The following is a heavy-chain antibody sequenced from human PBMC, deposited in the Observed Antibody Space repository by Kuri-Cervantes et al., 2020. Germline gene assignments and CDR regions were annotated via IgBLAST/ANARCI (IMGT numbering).Heavy chain of an antibody. CDR1: GFTFSSYA. CDR3: AKDPRIAAAVEPVW. Sequence: GESLKISWAASGFTFSSYAMHWVRQAPGKGLEWVAVISYDGSNKYYADSVKGRFTISRDNSKNTLYLQMNSLRAEDTAVYYCAKDPRIAAAVEPVWWGQGTLVTVSS. J-gene: IGHJ4*02. V-gene: IGHV3-30-3*01. D-gene: IGHD6-13*01. CDR2: ISYDGSNK.